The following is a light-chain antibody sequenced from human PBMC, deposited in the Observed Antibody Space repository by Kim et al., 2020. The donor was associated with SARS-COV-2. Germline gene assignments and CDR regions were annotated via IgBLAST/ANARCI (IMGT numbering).Light chain of an antibody. Sequence: SPGQTARITCSGDALPKKYAYWYQQKSGQAPVLVIYEDRKRPSGIPERFSGSSSGTMATLTISGAQVEDEADYYCYSTDSSGNHRVFGGGTQLTVL. CDR2: EDR. CDR1: ALPKKY. J-gene: IGLJ2*01. CDR3: YSTDSSGNHRV. V-gene: IGLV3-10*01.